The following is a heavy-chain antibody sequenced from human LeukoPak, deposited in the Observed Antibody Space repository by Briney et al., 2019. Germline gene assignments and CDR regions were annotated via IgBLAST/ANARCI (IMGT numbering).Heavy chain of an antibody. Sequence: SETLSLTCTVSGGSISSSGFYWGWIRQPPGKGLEWIGNIYHSGSTYYNPSLKSRVTISIDTSKNQFSLKLSSVTAADTAVYYCARTHYRIAARPDWFDPWGQGTLVTVSS. V-gene: IGHV4-39*01. CDR1: GGSISSSGFY. D-gene: IGHD6-6*01. CDR2: IYHSGST. CDR3: ARTHYRIAARPDWFDP. J-gene: IGHJ5*02.